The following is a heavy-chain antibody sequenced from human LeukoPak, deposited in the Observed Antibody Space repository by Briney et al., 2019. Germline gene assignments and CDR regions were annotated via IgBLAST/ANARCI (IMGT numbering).Heavy chain of an antibody. D-gene: IGHD3-10*01. V-gene: IGHV4-39*07. CDR1: GGSISSISFY. CDR3: AEFVFY. J-gene: IGHJ4*02. CDR2: IYYSGDT. Sequence: PSETLSLTCTASGGSISSISFYWSWIRQPPGKGLEWIGSIYYSGDTFYNPSLKNRVTMSLDTSKNQFSLRLTSVTAADTAVYYCAEFVFYWGQGILVTVSS.